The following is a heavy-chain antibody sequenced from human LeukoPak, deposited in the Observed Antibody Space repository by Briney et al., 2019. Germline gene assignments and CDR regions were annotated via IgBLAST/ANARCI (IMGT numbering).Heavy chain of an antibody. V-gene: IGHV4-30-2*01. Sequence: PSETLSLTCTVSGGSISSGGYYWSWIRQPPGKGLEWIGYIYHSGSTYYNPSLKSRVTISVDRSKNQFSLKLSSVTAADTAVYYCARGIAAAAHFDYWGQGTLVTVSS. CDR2: IYHSGST. D-gene: IGHD6-13*01. CDR1: GGSISSGGYY. CDR3: ARGIAAAAHFDY. J-gene: IGHJ4*02.